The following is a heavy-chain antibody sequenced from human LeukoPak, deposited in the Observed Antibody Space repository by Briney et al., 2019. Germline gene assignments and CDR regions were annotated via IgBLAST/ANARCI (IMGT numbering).Heavy chain of an antibody. D-gene: IGHD4-17*01. CDR1: GGSISSGGYY. V-gene: IGHV4-30-2*01. Sequence: PSETLSLTCTVSGGSISSGGYYWSWIRQPPGKGLEWIGYIYHSGSTYYNPSLKSRVTISVDRSKNQFSLKLSSVTAADTAVYYCASVRLGGDYAKSFDYWGQGTLVTVSS. CDR3: ASVRLGGDYAKSFDY. J-gene: IGHJ4*02. CDR2: IYHSGST.